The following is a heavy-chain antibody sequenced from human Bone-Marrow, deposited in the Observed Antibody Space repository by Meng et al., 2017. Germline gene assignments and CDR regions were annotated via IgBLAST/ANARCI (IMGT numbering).Heavy chain of an antibody. V-gene: IGHV3-15*01. D-gene: IGHD1-1*01. CDR3: NWNDFGDY. Sequence: VQLGESGGGLVKPGGSLRLSCAASGFTFRNAWMSWVRQAPGRGLEWVARIKSKTDGETPDYAAPVKGRFTISRDDSKNTLYLQMHSLKTEDTAVYYCNWNDFGDYWGQGALVTVSS. CDR1: GFTFRNAW. CDR2: IKSKTDGETP. J-gene: IGHJ4*02.